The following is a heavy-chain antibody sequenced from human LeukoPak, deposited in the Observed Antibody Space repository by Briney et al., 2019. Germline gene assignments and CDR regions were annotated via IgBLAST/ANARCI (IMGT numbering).Heavy chain of an antibody. CDR3: ARKAQYSGHYPLDY. D-gene: IGHD1-26*01. Sequence: GGSLRLSCAASGLTFTSYSMSWVRQAPGKGLEWVSGTSDRGDYTYYADSVKGRFTISRDSSKNTLFLQMNSLRAEDTALYFCARKAQYSGHYPLDYWGQGTLVTVSS. J-gene: IGHJ4*02. CDR1: GLTFTSYS. V-gene: IGHV3-23*01. CDR2: TSDRGDYT.